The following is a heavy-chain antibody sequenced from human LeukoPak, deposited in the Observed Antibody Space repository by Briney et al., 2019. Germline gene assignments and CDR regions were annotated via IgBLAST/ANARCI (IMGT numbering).Heavy chain of an antibody. V-gene: IGHV4-59*01. CDR1: GGSISSYY. CDR2: IYYSVST. J-gene: IGHJ3*02. Sequence: SETLSLTCTVSGGSISSYYWSWIRQPPGKGLEWIGYIYYSVSTNYNPSLKSRVTISVDTSKNQFSLKLSSVTAADTAVYYCARMTTEIAAAGTNYAFDIWGQGTMVTVSS. CDR3: ARMTTEIAAAGTNYAFDI. D-gene: IGHD6-13*01.